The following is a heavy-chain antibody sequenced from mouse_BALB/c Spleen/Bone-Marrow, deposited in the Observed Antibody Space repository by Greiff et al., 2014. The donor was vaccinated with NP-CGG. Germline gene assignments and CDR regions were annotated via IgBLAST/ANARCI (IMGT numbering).Heavy chain of an antibody. Sequence: EVQRVESGGGLVKPGGSLKLSCAASGFAFSGYDMSWVRQTPEKRLEWVAYISSGGSNTYYPDTVKGRFTISRDNAKNTLYLQFYSVKSEDTAMYYCARQRGYAYAMDYWGQGTSVTVSS. CDR2: ISSGGSNT. CDR1: GFAFSGYD. D-gene: IGHD2-2*01. V-gene: IGHV5-12-1*01. J-gene: IGHJ4*01. CDR3: ARQRGYAYAMDY.